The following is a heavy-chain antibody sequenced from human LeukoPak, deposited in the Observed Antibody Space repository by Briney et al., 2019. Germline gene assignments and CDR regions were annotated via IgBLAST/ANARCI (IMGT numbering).Heavy chain of an antibody. CDR1: GYTFNRYA. Sequence: ASVKTSCKASGYTFNRYAISWVRQAPGQGLEWMGWISAYNGNTNYAQKVQGRVTMTTDTSTSTAYMDLRSLRSDDTAVYYCARHPYGDYFFDCWGQGTLVTVSS. V-gene: IGHV1-18*01. CDR3: ARHPYGDYFFDC. J-gene: IGHJ4*02. CDR2: ISAYNGNT. D-gene: IGHD4-17*01.